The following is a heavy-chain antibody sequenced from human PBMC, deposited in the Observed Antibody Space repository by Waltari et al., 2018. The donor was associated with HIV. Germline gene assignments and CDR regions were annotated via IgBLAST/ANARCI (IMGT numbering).Heavy chain of an antibody. V-gene: IGHV4-39*01. CDR2: IYYSGST. D-gene: IGHD3-22*01. Sequence: QLQLQESGPGLVKPSETLSLTCTVSGGSISSCSYYWGWIRPPPGKGLEWIGSIYYSGSTYYNPSLKSRVTISVDTSKNQFSLKLSSVTAADTAVYYCARVLVGYYYDSSGYYYFDYWGQGTLVTVSS. CDR1: GGSISSCSYY. CDR3: ARVLVGYYYDSSGYYYFDY. J-gene: IGHJ4*02.